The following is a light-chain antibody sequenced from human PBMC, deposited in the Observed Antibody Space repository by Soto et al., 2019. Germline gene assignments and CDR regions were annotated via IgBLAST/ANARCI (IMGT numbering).Light chain of an antibody. CDR1: SSNIGNNY. CDR2: DND. J-gene: IGLJ3*02. V-gene: IGLV1-51*01. CDR3: GTWDSSLSAGV. Sequence: QSVLTQPPSVSADPGQKVTISCSGSSSNIGNNYVSWYQQLPGTAPKLLIYDNDKRPSGIPDRFSGSKSGTSATLDITGLQTGDEADYYCGTWDSSLSAGVFGGGTKLTVL.